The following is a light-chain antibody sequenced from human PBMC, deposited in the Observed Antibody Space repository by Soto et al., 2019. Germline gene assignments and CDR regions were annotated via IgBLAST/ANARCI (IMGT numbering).Light chain of an antibody. J-gene: IGKJ2*01. CDR1: QSSSIY. Sequence: DIQMTQSPSSLSASVGDRVTITCRASQSSSIYLNWYQQKRGKAPKLLIYAASSLQTGVPLRFSGSGSGTDFTLTINNLQPEDFATYYCQQSSNAPPFTFGQGTKLEIK. V-gene: IGKV1-39*01. CDR3: QQSSNAPPFT. CDR2: AAS.